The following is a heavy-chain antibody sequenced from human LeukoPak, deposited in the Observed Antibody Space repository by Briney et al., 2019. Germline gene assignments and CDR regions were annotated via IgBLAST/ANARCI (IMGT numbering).Heavy chain of an antibody. CDR2: ISGSGGST. V-gene: IGHV3-23*01. D-gene: IGHD3-22*01. J-gene: IGHJ4*02. CDR1: GFTFSSYA. CDR3: AKCWAYYYDSSADY. Sequence: GGSLRLSCAASGFTFSSYAMSWVRQAPGEGLEWVSAISGSGGSTYYADSVKGRFTISRDNSKNTLYLQMNSLRAEDTAVYYCAKCWAYYYDSSADYWGQGTLVTVSS.